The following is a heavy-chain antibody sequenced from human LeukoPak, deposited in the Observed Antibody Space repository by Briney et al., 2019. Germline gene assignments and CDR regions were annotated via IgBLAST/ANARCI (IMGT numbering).Heavy chain of an antibody. CDR2: ISDSSTYT. J-gene: IGHJ4*02. Sequence: GGSLRLSCAASGFTFSYYSMNWVRQAPGKGLEWVSSISDSSTYTFYADSVKGRSTISRDDAKNSLSLEMNSLRVEDTAVYYCARVVASGSGTYDFDYWGQGTLVTVSS. V-gene: IGHV3-21*01. D-gene: IGHD3-10*01. CDR3: ARVVASGSGTYDFDY. CDR1: GFTFSYYS.